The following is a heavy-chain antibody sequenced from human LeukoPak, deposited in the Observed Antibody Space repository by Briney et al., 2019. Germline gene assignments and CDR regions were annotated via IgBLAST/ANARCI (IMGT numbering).Heavy chain of an antibody. CDR2: ISYDGSKK. CDR1: GFTFDDYA. V-gene: IGHV3-30*03. D-gene: IGHD2-15*01. CDR3: ARVLFGGETSGPFDY. Sequence: GGSLRLSCAASGFTFDDYAMHWVRQAPGKGLEWVAVISYDGSKKYYADSVKGRFTISRDNPKNTLYVRMNSLRAEDTAVYFCARVLFGGETSGPFDYWGQGTLVTVSS. J-gene: IGHJ4*02.